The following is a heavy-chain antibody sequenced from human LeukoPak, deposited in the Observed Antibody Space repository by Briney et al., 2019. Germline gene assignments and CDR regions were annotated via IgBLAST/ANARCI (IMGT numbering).Heavy chain of an antibody. D-gene: IGHD3-10*01. CDR2: INPNSGAT. CDR1: GYTFTGYY. V-gene: IGHV1-2*06. J-gene: IGHJ4*02. Sequence: ASVKVSCKASGYTFTGYYMHWVRQAPGQGLEWMGRINPNSGATNYSQRFRGRVTMTRDTSISTAYMELSSLRSDDTAAYYCAIPIRGNFDYWGQGTLVTVSS. CDR3: AIPIRGNFDY.